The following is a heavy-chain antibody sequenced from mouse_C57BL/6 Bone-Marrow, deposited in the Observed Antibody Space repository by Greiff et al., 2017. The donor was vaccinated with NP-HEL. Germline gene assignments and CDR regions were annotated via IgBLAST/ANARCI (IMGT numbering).Heavy chain of an antibody. CDR2: INPRSGYT. CDR1: GYTFTSYW. J-gene: IGHJ4*01. CDR3: ARALLTTGYAMDY. D-gene: IGHD1-1*01. Sequence: VQLQQSGAELAKPGASVKLSCKASGYTFTSYWMHWVKQRPGQGLEWIGYINPRSGYTKSNQKFKDKATLTADKSSSTAYMQLSSLTYEDSAFYYSARALLTTGYAMDYWGQGTSVTVSS. V-gene: IGHV1-7*01.